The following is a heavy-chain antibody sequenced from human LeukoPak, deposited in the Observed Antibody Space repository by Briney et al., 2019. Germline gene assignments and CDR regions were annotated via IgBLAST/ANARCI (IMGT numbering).Heavy chain of an antibody. V-gene: IGHV1-2*02. CDR2: INPNSGGT. Sequence: ASVKVSCKASGYTFNGYYMHWVRQAPGQGLEWMGWINPNSGGTNYAQKFQGRVTMTRDTSISTAYMELSRLRSDDTAVDYCAIYPRNIVVVPAAIWGQGTLVTVSS. J-gene: IGHJ4*02. D-gene: IGHD2-2*01. CDR3: AIYPRNIVVVPAAI. CDR1: GYTFNGYY.